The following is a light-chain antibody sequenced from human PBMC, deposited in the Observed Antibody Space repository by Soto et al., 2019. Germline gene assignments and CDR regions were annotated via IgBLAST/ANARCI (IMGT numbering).Light chain of an antibody. CDR3: QQRSNWPLS. Sequence: EIVLTQSPATLSLSPGERATLSCRASESVSSYLAWYHQKPGQAPRLLIYDASNRATGIPARFSGSGSGTDFTLTISSLEPEEFAVYYCQQRSNWPLSCGGGTTVAIK. V-gene: IGKV3-11*01. CDR1: ESVSSY. CDR2: DAS. J-gene: IGKJ4*01.